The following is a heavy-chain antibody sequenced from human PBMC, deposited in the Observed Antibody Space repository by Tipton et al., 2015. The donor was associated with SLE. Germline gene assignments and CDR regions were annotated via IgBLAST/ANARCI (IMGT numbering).Heavy chain of an antibody. CDR3: ATEGLLGQDY. D-gene: IGHD3-3*01. CDR2: IYSGGST. CDR1: GFTFSSYS. Sequence: SLRLSCAASGFTFSSYSMNWVRQAPGKGLEWVSVIYSGGSTYYADSVKGRFTISRDNSKNTLYLQMNSLRAEDTAVYYCATEGLLGQDYWGQGTLVTVSS. J-gene: IGHJ4*02. V-gene: IGHV3-53*01.